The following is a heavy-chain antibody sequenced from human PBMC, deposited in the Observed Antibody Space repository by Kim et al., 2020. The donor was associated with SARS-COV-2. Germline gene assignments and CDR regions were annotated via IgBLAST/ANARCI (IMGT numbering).Heavy chain of an antibody. CDR1: GYSFTSYW. D-gene: IGHD5-12*01. J-gene: IGHJ3*02. CDR3: ARRGNTGIVATIYDAFDI. V-gene: IGHV5-51*01. Sequence: GESLKISCKGSGYSFTSYWIGWVRQMPGKGLEWMGIIYPGDSDTRYSPSFQGQVTISADKSISTAYLQWSSLKASDTAMYYCARRGNTGIVATIYDAFDIWGQGTMVTVSS. CDR2: IYPGDSDT.